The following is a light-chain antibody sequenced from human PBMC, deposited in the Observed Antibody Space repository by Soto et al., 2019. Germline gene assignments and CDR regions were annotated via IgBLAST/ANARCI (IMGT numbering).Light chain of an antibody. CDR3: QQYGSSPGT. CDR1: QTVTSND. J-gene: IGKJ1*01. Sequence: EIVLTQSPGTLSSSPGERATLSCRASQTVTSNDLAWYQQKPGQAPRLLFFGASIRATGLPDRFSGGGSGTDFTLTISRLEPEDFAVYYCQQYGSSPGTFGQGTKVEVK. CDR2: GAS. V-gene: IGKV3-20*01.